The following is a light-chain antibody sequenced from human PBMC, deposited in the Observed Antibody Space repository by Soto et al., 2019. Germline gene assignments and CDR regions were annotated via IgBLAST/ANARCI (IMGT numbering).Light chain of an antibody. CDR1: QNIRSR. CDR3: QHYHSYWT. J-gene: IGKJ1*01. V-gene: IGKV1-5*01. Sequence: DFPMTQSPSTLSASVGDRVTITCRASQNIRSRLAWFQQKPGKAPKLLIYDASSLERGVPQRFSGSGSGTESTPTISSLQTDDFSTYYCQHYHSYWTFGQGTKVE. CDR2: DAS.